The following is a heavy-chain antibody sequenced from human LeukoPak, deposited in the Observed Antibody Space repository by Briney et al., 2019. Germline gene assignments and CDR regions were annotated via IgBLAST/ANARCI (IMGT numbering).Heavy chain of an antibody. V-gene: IGHV3-74*03. Sequence: GSLRLSCAASGFTFSSCWMHWVRQAPGKGLVWVSRIKGDGSGITYADSVKGRFTISRDNAKNSLYLQMNSLRDEDTAVYYCARSRGYYYDFVDYWGQGTLVTVSS. CDR1: GFTFSSCW. J-gene: IGHJ4*02. CDR3: ARSRGYYYDFVDY. CDR2: IKGDGSGI. D-gene: IGHD3-22*01.